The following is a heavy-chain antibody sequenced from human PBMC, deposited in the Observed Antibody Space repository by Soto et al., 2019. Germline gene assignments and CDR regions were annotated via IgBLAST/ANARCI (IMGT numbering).Heavy chain of an antibody. Sequence: SETLSLTCTVSGGSISSGGYYWSWIRQHPGKGLEWIGYIYYSGSTYYNPSLKSRVTISVDTSKNQFSLKLSSVTAADTAVYYCAREEIYYGSGSYPENWGQGTLVTVSS. D-gene: IGHD3-10*01. V-gene: IGHV4-31*03. CDR3: AREEIYYGSGSYPEN. J-gene: IGHJ4*02. CDR2: IYYSGST. CDR1: GGSISSGGYY.